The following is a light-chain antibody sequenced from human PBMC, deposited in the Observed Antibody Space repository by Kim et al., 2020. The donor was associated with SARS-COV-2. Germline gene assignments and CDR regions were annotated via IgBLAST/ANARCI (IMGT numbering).Light chain of an antibody. CDR1: QSISNSE. V-gene: IGKV3-20*01. J-gene: IGKJ2*01. CDR3: QQYGSS. Sequence: TLSLATEERATLSCRDRQSISNSELAWYQQKPGQAPRLLIYGVSSRARGIPDRFSGSGSGTDFTLTISRREPEDFAVYYGQQYGSSFGQGTKLEI. CDR2: GVS.